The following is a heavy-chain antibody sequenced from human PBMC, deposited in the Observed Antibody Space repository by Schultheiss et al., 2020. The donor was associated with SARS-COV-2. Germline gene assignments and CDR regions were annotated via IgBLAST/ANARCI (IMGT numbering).Heavy chain of an antibody. D-gene: IGHD3-22*01. CDR2: IYYSGST. CDR1: GGSISSSSYY. V-gene: IGHV4-39*01. J-gene: IGHJ4*02. Sequence: SETLSLTCTVSGGSISSSSYYWGWIRQPPGKGLEWIGSIYYSGSTYYNPSLKSRVTISVDTSKNQFSLKLSSVTAADTAVYYCARSSGGGNREYYYDSSPDPDYWGQGTLVTVSS. CDR3: ARSSGGGNREYYYDSSPDPDY.